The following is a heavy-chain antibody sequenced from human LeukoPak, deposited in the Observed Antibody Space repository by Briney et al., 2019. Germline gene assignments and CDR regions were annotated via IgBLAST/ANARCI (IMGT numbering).Heavy chain of an antibody. CDR3: ARVRDPDYYDSRGAFDI. CDR1: GFTFSSYS. J-gene: IGHJ3*02. D-gene: IGHD3-22*01. Sequence: PGGSLRLSCAASGFTFSSYSMNWVRQAPGKGLEWVSSISSSSSYIYYADSVKGRFTISRDNAKNSLYLQMNSLRAEDTAVYYCARVRDPDYYDSRGAFDIWGQGTMVTVSS. CDR2: ISSSSSYI. V-gene: IGHV3-21*01.